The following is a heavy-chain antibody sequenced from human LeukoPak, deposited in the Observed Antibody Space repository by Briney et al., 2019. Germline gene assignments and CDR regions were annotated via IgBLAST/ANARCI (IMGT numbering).Heavy chain of an antibody. Sequence: ASVKVSCKASGYTFSTYAIHWVRQAPGQRLEWMGWINAGNGNTKYSQKFQGRVTITRDTSASTAYMDLSSLRSEDTAVYYCARGGHSYPDYWGQGTLVTVSS. J-gene: IGHJ4*02. D-gene: IGHD5-18*01. CDR3: ARGGHSYPDY. CDR1: GYTFSTYA. CDR2: INAGNGNT. V-gene: IGHV1-3*01.